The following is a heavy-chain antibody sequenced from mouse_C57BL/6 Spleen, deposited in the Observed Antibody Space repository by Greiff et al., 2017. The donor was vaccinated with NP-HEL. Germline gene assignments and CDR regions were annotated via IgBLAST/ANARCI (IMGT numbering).Heavy chain of an antibody. CDR1: GFSLTSYG. J-gene: IGHJ4*01. CDR3: ARNGNIVTTPYYAMDY. CDR2: IWSGGST. D-gene: IGHD2-5*01. Sequence: VKLEESGPGLVQPSQSLSITCTVSGFSLTSYGVHWVRQSPGKGLEWLGVIWSGGSTDYNAAFISRLSISKDNSKSQVFFKMNSLQADDTAIYYCARNGNIVTTPYYAMDYWGQGTSVTVSS. V-gene: IGHV2-2*01.